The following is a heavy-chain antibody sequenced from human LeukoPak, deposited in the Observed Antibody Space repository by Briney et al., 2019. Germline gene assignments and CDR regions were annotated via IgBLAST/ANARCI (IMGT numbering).Heavy chain of an antibody. CDR1: GFNFIYYA. J-gene: IGHJ6*02. CDR3: ARAPDGMDV. CDR2: ISYDGTET. Sequence: GGSLRLSCAGSGFNFIYYAMHWVRQAPGKGLEWVAAISYDGTETFYSDSVKGRMTISRDISKNTLYLQMNSLRPEDTAVYYCARAPDGMDVWGQGTTVTVSS. V-gene: IGHV3-30-3*01.